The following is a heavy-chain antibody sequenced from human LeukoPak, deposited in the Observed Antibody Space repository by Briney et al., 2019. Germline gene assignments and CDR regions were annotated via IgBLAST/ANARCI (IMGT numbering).Heavy chain of an antibody. J-gene: IGHJ4*02. D-gene: IGHD1-26*01. CDR1: GGSIRSNF. Sequence: SATLSLTCTVSGGSIRSNFWGWVRQPAGKGLEWIGRIYTTGATFDNPSLKTRLTMSIDTSKNQSSLRLTSVVAADTAVYYCARQGYTASYYFLDYWSQGTLVTVSS. V-gene: IGHV4-4*07. CDR3: ARQGYTASYYFLDY. CDR2: IYTTGAT.